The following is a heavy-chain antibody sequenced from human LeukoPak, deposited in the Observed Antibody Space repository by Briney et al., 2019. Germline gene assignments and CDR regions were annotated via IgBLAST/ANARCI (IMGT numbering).Heavy chain of an antibody. CDR2: ISTYSGDT. D-gene: IGHD2-15*01. CDR3: ARDWYCSGGSCYDCFDP. V-gene: IGHV1-18*01. CDR1: GYTFTSYG. Sequence: GASVKVSCKASGYTFTSYGMSWVRQAPGQGLEWMGWISTYSGDTRYAQKLQGRVTMTTDQSTGTASMELRSLRSDDTAVYYCARDWYCSGGSCYDCFDPWGQGTLVTVSS. J-gene: IGHJ5*02.